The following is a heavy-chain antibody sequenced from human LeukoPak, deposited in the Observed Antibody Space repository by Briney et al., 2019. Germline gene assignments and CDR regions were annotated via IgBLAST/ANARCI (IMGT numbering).Heavy chain of an antibody. CDR2: ISSGSTYI. D-gene: IGHD6-13*01. CDR1: EFTFSSYS. V-gene: IGHV3-21*01. J-gene: IGHJ4*02. CDR3: ARHSPIEGGGQQPNFDY. Sequence: PGGSLRLSCAASEFTFSSYSMSWVRQAPGKGREWVSCISSGSTYIYYADSVKGRFTIARDNAKNSLYLQMNSLRVEDTAVYYCARHSPIEGGGQQPNFDYWGQGNLVTVSS.